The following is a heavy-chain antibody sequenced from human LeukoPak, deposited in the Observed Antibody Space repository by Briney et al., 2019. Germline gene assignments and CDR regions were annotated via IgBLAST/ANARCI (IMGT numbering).Heavy chain of an antibody. Sequence: GASVKVSCKASGGTFSSYAISWVRQAPGQGLEWMGRIIPILGIANYAQKFQGRVTITADKSTSTAYVELSSLRSEDTAVYYCARGVCTNGVCLSFGMDVWGQGTTVTVSS. CDR2: IIPILGIA. CDR3: ARGVCTNGVCLSFGMDV. J-gene: IGHJ6*02. V-gene: IGHV1-69*04. CDR1: GGTFSSYA. D-gene: IGHD2-8*01.